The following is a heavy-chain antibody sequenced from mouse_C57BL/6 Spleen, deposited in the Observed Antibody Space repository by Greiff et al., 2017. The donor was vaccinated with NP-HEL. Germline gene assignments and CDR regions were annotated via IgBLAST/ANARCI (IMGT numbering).Heavy chain of an antibody. V-gene: IGHV1-42*01. CDR3: ARGRDYDAWFAY. Sequence: VQLQQSGPELVKPGASVKISCKASGYSFTGYYMNWVKQSPEKSLEWIGEINPSTGGTTYNQKFKAKATLTVDKSSSTAYMQLKSLTSEDSAVYYCARGRDYDAWFAYWGQGTLVTVSA. CDR1: GYSFTGYY. D-gene: IGHD2-4*01. J-gene: IGHJ3*01. CDR2: INPSTGGT.